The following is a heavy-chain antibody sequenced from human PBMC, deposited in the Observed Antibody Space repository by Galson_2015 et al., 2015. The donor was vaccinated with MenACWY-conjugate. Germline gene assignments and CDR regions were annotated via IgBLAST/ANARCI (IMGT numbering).Heavy chain of an antibody. V-gene: IGHV3-7*03. CDR2: IKKDGSER. Sequence: SLRLSCAASGFTFRNYWMTWVRQAPGKGLEWVASIKKDGSERYYVDSVKGRFTISRDNAKNSLYLEMNSLRVEDTDVYSCARGHYGMDVWGQGTTVTASS. CDR3: ARGHYGMDV. CDR1: GFTFRNYW. J-gene: IGHJ6*02.